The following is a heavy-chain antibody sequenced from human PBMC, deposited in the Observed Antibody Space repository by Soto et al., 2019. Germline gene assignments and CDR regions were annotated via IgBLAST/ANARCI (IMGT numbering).Heavy chain of an antibody. CDR1: GFTFSNAW. CDR3: TTETIGY. CDR2: IKRKTDGGTT. D-gene: IGHD3-9*01. Sequence: EVQLVESGGGLVEPGDSLRLSCAASGFTFSNAWMNWVRQAPGKGLEWVGRIKRKTDGGTTDYAAPVQGRFTISREDSKNTLFLQMDSLKIEDTAIYYCTTETIGYWGRGTLVTVSS. V-gene: IGHV3-15*07. J-gene: IGHJ4*02.